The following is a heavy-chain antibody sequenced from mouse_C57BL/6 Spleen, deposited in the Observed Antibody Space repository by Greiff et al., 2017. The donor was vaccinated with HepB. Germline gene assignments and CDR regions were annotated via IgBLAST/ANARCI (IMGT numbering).Heavy chain of an antibody. CDR2: ISSGSSTI. V-gene: IGHV5-17*01. J-gene: IGHJ4*01. CDR3: ARRSTMVTTPAMDY. D-gene: IGHD2-2*01. CDR1: GFTFSDYG. Sequence: EVMLVESGGGLVKPGGSLKLSCAASGFTFSDYGMHWVRQAPEKGLEWVAYISSGSSTIYYADTVKGRFTISRDNAKNTLFLQMTSLRSEDTAMYYCARRSTMVTTPAMDYWGQGTSVTVSS.